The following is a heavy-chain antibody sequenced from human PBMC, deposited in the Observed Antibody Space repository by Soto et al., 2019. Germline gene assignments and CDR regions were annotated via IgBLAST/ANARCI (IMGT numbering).Heavy chain of an antibody. V-gene: IGHV4-34*01. CDR1: GGSFSGYY. D-gene: IGHD3-16*02. CDR3: ARAYDYVWGSYRSTFDY. J-gene: IGHJ4*02. CDR2: INHSGST. Sequence: QVQLQQWGAGLLKPSETLSLTCAVYGGSFSGYYRSWIRQPPGKGLEWIGEINHSGSTNYNPSLKSRVTISVDTSKNQFSLKLSSVTAADTAVYYCARAYDYVWGSYRSTFDYWGQGTLVTVSS.